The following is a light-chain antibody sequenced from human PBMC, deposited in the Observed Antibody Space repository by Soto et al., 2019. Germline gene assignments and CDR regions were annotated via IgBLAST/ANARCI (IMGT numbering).Light chain of an antibody. Sequence: EVLMSQSPATLSVSPGERATLSCRASQNIRNDLAWYQQKPGQAPRLLIYGASIRHTGIPTRFSGSGSGTEFTLTVSSLQPEDYAVYYCHQYNTYMYTFGQGTKLEIK. V-gene: IGKV3-15*01. J-gene: IGKJ2*01. CDR2: GAS. CDR1: QNIRND. CDR3: HQYNTYMYT.